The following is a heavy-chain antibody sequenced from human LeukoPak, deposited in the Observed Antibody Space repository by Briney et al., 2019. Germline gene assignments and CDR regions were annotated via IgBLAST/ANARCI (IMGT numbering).Heavy chain of an antibody. D-gene: IGHD6-19*01. Sequence: PGGSLRLSCVASGFTFSDYYMDWLRQAPGKGLEWVGRIRNKAMGYTTEYAASVKDRFTVSRDDSKNSLYLHMNSLETEDTAVYYCARGRYRNGWRAIDYWGQGTLVTVSS. CDR3: ARGRYRNGWRAIDY. V-gene: IGHV3-72*01. J-gene: IGHJ4*02. CDR1: GFTFSDYY. CDR2: IRNKAMGYTT.